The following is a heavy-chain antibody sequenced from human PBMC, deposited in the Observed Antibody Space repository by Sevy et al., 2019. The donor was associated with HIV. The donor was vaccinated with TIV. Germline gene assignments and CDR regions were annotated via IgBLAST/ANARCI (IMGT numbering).Heavy chain of an antibody. CDR2: ISFDGSHK. J-gene: IGHJ6*02. CDR1: AFTFSTYG. CDR3: AADLRPPLLYSDFWSGYSRMDV. D-gene: IGHD3-3*01. V-gene: IGHV3-30*03. Sequence: GGSLRLSCVASAFTFSTYGMHWVRQAPGKGLEWVSVISFDGSHKYYADSVKGRCTVSRDNSKNTLNLQMNSLRAVDTAVYYGAADLRPPLLYSDFWSGYSRMDVWGQGTTVTVSS.